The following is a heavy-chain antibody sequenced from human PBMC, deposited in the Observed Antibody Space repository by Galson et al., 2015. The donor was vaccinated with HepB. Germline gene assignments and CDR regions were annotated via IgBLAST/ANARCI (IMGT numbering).Heavy chain of an antibody. V-gene: IGHV3-7*01. CDR3: ASAYGEYEPYFDY. CDR1: GFTFTSYW. CDR2: INQDGNEI. Sequence: SLRLSCAASGFTFTSYWMTWVRQAPGKGLEWVASINQDGNEIYYVDSVKGRFTISRDNAKNSLFLHMNSLRAEDTAVYYCASAYGEYEPYFDYWGQGTLVTVSS. D-gene: IGHD4-17*01. J-gene: IGHJ4*02.